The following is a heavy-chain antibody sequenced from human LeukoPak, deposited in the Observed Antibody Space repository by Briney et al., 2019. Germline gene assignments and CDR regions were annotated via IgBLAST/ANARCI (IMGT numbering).Heavy chain of an antibody. CDR2: IKQDGSEK. CDR1: GFTFSSYG. J-gene: IGHJ4*02. CDR3: AAEFDSGYDYGSWVDY. D-gene: IGHD5-12*01. V-gene: IGHV3-7*01. Sequence: QSGRSLRLSCAASGFTFSSYGMHWVRQAPGKGLEWVANIKQDGSEKYYVDSVKGRFTISRDNAKNSLYLQMNSLRAEDTAVYYCAAEFDSGYDYGSWVDYWGQGTLVTVSS.